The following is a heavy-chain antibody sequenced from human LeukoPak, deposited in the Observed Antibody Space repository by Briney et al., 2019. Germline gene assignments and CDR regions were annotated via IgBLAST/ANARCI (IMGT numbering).Heavy chain of an antibody. CDR1: GFTFSSYA. V-gene: IGHV3-30-3*01. Sequence: HPGGSLRLSCAASGFTFSSYAMHWVRQAPGKGLEWVAVISYDGSNKYYADSVKGRFTISRDNSKNSLYLQMNSLRAEDTAVYYCASGGSSPFDYWGQGTLVTVSS. CDR2: ISYDGSNK. CDR3: ASGGSSPFDY. D-gene: IGHD2-2*01. J-gene: IGHJ4*02.